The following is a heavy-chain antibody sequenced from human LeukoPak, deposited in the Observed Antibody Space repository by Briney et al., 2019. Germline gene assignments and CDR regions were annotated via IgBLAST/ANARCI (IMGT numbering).Heavy chain of an antibody. D-gene: IGHD2-2*01. CDR1: GFTFSNAW. Sequence: GGSLRLSCAASGFTFSNAWMSWVRQAPGKGLEWVSGINWNGGSTGYADSVKGRFTISRDNAKNSLYLQMNSLRAEDTALYHCAREKYCSSTSCYGDVFDIWGQGTMVTVSS. J-gene: IGHJ3*02. V-gene: IGHV3-20*01. CDR3: AREKYCSSTSCYGDVFDI. CDR2: INWNGGST.